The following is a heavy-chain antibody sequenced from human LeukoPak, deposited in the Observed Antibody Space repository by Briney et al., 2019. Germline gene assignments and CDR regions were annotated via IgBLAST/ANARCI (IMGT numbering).Heavy chain of an antibody. CDR1: GFTFSSYA. J-gene: IGHJ5*02. V-gene: IGHV3-23*01. CDR2: ISGSGGST. D-gene: IGHD3-10*01. CDR3: ARASSGSYYKGRFDP. Sequence: GGSLRLSCAASGFTFSSYAMSWVRQAPGKGLEWVSAISGSGGSTYYADSVKGRFTISRDNSKNTLYLQMNSLRAEDTAVYYCARASSGSYYKGRFDPWGQGTLVTVSS.